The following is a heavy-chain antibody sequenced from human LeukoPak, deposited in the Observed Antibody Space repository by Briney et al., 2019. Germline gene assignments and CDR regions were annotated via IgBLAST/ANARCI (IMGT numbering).Heavy chain of an antibody. Sequence: ASVRVSRKASGFTFSEYYIHWVRQAPGQGPEWMGWINPKTGDTDSAQKFQGRVTLTSDSSIGTASMDLSGLTSADTAMYYCARAGEDSTGHYDVFHIWGQGTMVTVSS. D-gene: IGHD3-22*01. CDR1: GFTFSEYY. CDR2: INPKTGDT. V-gene: IGHV1-2*02. CDR3: ARAGEDSTGHYDVFHI. J-gene: IGHJ3*02.